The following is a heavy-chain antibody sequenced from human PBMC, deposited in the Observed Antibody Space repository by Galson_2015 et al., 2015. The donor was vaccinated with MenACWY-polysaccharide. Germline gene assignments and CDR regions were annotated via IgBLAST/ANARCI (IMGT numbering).Heavy chain of an antibody. CDR1: GFTFSSYW. D-gene: IGHD2-15*01. J-gene: IGHJ5*02. Sequence: SLRLSCAASGFTFSSYWMHWVRQAPGKGLVWVSRINTDGSTTTYADSVKGRFTISRDNANNTLYLQMNSLRAEDTALYYCARATGGPNWFDPWGQGTLVTVSS. CDR3: ARATGGPNWFDP. V-gene: IGHV3-74*01. CDR2: INTDGSTT.